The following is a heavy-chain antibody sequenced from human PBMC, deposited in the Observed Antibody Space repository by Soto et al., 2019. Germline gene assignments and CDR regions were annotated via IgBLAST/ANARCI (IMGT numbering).Heavy chain of an antibody. V-gene: IGHV1-69*01. D-gene: IGHD3-9*01. Sequence: QVQLVQSGAEVKKPGSSVKVSCKASGGTFSSYAISWVRQAPGQGLEWMGGIIPIFGTANYAQKFQGRVTITADESTSTAYMELSSLRSEDTAVYYCARRAGMMGFDWLPTSWCDPWGQGTLVTVSS. J-gene: IGHJ5*02. CDR3: ARRAGMMGFDWLPTSWCDP. CDR1: GGTFSSYA. CDR2: IIPIFGTA.